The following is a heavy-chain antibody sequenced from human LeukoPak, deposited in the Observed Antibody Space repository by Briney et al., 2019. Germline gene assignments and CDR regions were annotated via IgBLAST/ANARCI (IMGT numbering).Heavy chain of an antibody. CDR2: ISSSSSYI. V-gene: IGHV3-21*01. J-gene: IGHJ4*02. CDR1: GFTFSSYS. CDR3: ARSSSGLPVN. Sequence: PGGSLRLSCAASGFTFSSYSMNWVRQAPGKGLEWVSSISSSSSYIYYADSVKGRFIISRDNAKNSLYLQMNSLRAEDTAVYYCARSSSGLPVNWGQGTLVTVSS. D-gene: IGHD3-10*01.